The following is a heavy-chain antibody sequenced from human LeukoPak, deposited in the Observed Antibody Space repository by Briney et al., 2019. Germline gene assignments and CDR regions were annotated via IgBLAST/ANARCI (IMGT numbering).Heavy chain of an antibody. J-gene: IGHJ4*02. CDR1: GYTFTSYA. CDR2: INAGNGNT. V-gene: IGHV1-3*01. CDR3: ARVRGSGAAGFDY. Sequence: APVKVSCKASGYTFTSYAMHWVRQAPGQRLEWMGWINAGNGNTKYSQKFQGRVTITRDTSASTAYMEPSSLRSEDTAVYYCARVRGSGAAGFDYWGQGTLVTVSS. D-gene: IGHD3-10*01.